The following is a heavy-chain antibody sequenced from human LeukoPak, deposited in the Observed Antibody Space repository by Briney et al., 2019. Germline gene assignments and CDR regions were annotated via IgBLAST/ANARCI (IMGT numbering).Heavy chain of an antibody. J-gene: IGHJ4*02. V-gene: IGHV4-34*01. CDR3: ARSPGIPHDY. D-gene: IGHD3-10*01. CDR1: GGSFSGYY. Sequence: SETLSLTCAVYGGSFSGYYWSWIRQPPGKGLEWIGEINHSGSTNYNPSLKSRVTISVDTSKNQFSLKLSSVTAADTVVYYCARSPGIPHDYWGQGTLVTVSS. CDR2: INHSGST.